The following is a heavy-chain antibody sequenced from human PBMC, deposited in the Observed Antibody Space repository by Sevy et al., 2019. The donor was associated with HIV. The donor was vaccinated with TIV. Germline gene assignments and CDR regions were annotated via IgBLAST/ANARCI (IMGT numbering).Heavy chain of an antibody. CDR3: GLQGYSYGHYYYYYYMDV. J-gene: IGHJ6*03. V-gene: IGHV3-74*01. Sequence: GESLKISCAASGFTFSSYWMHWVRQAPGKGLVWVSRINSDGSSTSYADSVKGRFTISRDNAKNTLYLQMNSLRAEDTAVYDCGLQGYSYGHYYYYYYMDVWGKGTTVTVSS. D-gene: IGHD5-18*01. CDR2: INSDGSST. CDR1: GFTFSSYW.